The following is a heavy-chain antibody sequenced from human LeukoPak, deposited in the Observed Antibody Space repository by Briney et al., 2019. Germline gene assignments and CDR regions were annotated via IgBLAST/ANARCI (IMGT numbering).Heavy chain of an antibody. CDR1: GFTFSSYE. CDR2: ISSSGSTI. J-gene: IGHJ3*02. CDR3: ARVGGYSYPTGGAFDI. D-gene: IGHD5-18*01. V-gene: IGHV3-48*03. Sequence: GGSLRLSCAASGFTFSSYEMNRVRQAPGKGLEWVSYISSSGSTIYYADSVKGRFTISRDNAKNSLYLQMNSLRAEDTAVYYCARVGGYSYPTGGAFDIWGQGTMVTVSS.